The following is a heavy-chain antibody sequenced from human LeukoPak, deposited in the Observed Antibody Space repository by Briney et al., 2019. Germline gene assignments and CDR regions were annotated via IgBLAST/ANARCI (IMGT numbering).Heavy chain of an antibody. CDR3: AGGSADYLPGDY. CDR2: IGTAGDT. J-gene: IGHJ4*02. V-gene: IGHV3-13*01. D-gene: IGHD4-11*01. CDR1: GFTFSSYD. Sequence: GGSLRLSCAASGFTFSSYDMHWARQATGKGLEWVSGIGTAGDTYYPGSVKGRFTISRENAKNSLYLQMNSLRAGDTAIYYCAGGSADYLPGDYWGQGTLVTVSS.